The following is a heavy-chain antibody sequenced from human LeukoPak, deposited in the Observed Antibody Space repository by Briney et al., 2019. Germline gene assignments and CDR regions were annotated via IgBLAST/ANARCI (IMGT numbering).Heavy chain of an antibody. CDR1: GFTFSSYA. CDR2: IRGIGGST. V-gene: IGHV3-23*01. J-gene: IGHJ1*01. Sequence: GGSLSLSCAASGFTFSSYAMSWVRQPPGKGLEWVSGIRGIGGSTYYADSVKGRFTISRENSKNTRYLQMNRPRTEDTAVYYCGKEPSGDSTVVEYFQHWGQGTLVSVSS. D-gene: IGHD4-17*01. CDR3: GKEPSGDSTVVEYFQH.